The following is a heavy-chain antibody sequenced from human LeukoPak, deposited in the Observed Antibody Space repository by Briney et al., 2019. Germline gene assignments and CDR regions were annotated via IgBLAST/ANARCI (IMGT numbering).Heavy chain of an antibody. CDR2: ISYDGSDK. CDR1: GFSFSSYG. J-gene: IGHJ4*02. D-gene: IGHD3-22*01. V-gene: IGHV3-30*18. Sequence: GRSLRLSCAASGFSFSSYGMHWVRQAPGKGLEWVAVISYDGSDKYYADSVKGRFTISRDSSKNTLYLQMNSLRAEDTAVYYCAKGRDYYDSSGYYGPLDYWGQGTLVTVSS. CDR3: AKGRDYYDSSGYYGPLDY.